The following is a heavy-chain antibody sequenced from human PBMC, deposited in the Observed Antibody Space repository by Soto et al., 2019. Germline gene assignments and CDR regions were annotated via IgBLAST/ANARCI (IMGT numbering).Heavy chain of an antibody. D-gene: IGHD2-2*01. CDR3: AKVRLYCSSTSCRLNYYGMDV. Sequence: GGSLRLSCAASGFTFSSYGMHWVRQAPGKGLEWVAVISYDGSNKYYADSVKGRFTISRDNSKNTLYLQMNSLRAEDTAVYYCAKVRLYCSSTSCRLNYYGMDVWGQGTTVTVSS. CDR2: ISYDGSNK. J-gene: IGHJ6*02. V-gene: IGHV3-30*18. CDR1: GFTFSSYG.